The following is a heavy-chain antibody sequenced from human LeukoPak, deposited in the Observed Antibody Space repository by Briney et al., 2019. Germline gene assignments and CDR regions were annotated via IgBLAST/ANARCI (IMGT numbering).Heavy chain of an antibody. CDR3: ATGTMVRGVITDIDY. Sequence: PGGSLRLSCAASGLTFSSYGVTWVRQAPGKGLEWVSAISGSGGSTYYADSMKGRFTISRDNSKNTLFLQMNSLRAEDTAVYYCATGTMVRGVITDIDYWGQGTLVTVSS. CDR1: GLTFSSYG. V-gene: IGHV3-23*01. D-gene: IGHD3-10*01. J-gene: IGHJ4*02. CDR2: ISGSGGST.